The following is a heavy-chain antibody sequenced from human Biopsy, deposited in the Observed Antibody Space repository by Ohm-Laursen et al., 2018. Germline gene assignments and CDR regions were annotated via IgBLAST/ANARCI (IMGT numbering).Heavy chain of an antibody. CDR1: GDSISSYY. J-gene: IGHJ2*01. Sequence: SDTLSLTCTVSGDSISSYYWSWIRQPPGKGLEWIGYIYYTGRTNYNPSLKSRVPMSVDTSMNHLSLRLTSVTAADTAVYYCARHAPSYSGSYWRYFDLWGRGTLVTVSS. CDR3: ARHAPSYSGSYWRYFDL. CDR2: IYYTGRT. D-gene: IGHD1-26*01. V-gene: IGHV4-59*08.